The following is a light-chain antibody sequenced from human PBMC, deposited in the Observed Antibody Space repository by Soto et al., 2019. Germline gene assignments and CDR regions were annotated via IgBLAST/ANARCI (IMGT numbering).Light chain of an antibody. CDR3: QQYSSVPV. Sequence: DIQMTQSPTSLSASVGDRVTITCRASQDIRNFVAWYQQKPGKAPKLLIYAASTWQSGVPSRFSGSGSETDFTLTINHMQTEDVSTSSCQQYSSVPVFGPGTKVEIK. CDR2: AAS. CDR1: QDIRNF. J-gene: IGKJ3*01. V-gene: IGKV1-27*01.